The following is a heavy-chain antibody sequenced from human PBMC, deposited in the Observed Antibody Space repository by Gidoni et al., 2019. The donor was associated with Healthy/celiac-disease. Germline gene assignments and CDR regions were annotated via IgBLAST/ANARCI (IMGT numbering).Heavy chain of an antibody. J-gene: IGHJ4*02. D-gene: IGHD5-18*01. Sequence: EVQLVESGDGLVKPGGSLRLSCAASGFTFSSYSMNWVASISSSSSYIYYADSVKGRFTIARDNAKNSLYLQMNSLSAEDTAVYYCARVPHAVIQLWSPFDYWGQGTLVTVSS. CDR1: GFTFSSYS. CDR3: ARVPHAVIQLWSPFDY. V-gene: IGHV3-21*01. CDR2: ISSSSSYI.